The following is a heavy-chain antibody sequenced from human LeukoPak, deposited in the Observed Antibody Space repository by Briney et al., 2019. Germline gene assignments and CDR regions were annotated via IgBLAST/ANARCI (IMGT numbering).Heavy chain of an antibody. CDR2: IIPILGFA. CDR1: GGTFSNYA. D-gene: IGHD2-2*01. CDR3: ARGCPYCSSTSSLGLHYYYYMDV. Sequence: ASVKVSCKASGGTFSNYAISWVRQAPGQGLEWMGKIIPILGFANYAQKFQGRVTITADKSTSTAYMELSSLRSEDTAVYYCARGCPYCSSTSSLGLHYYYYMDVWGKGTTVTVSS. V-gene: IGHV1-69*04. J-gene: IGHJ6*03.